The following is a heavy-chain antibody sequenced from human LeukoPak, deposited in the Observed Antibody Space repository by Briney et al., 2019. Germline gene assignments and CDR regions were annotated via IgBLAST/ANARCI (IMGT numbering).Heavy chain of an antibody. J-gene: IGHJ3*02. Sequence: SETLSLTCTVSGGSISSYYWSWIRQPPGKGLEWIGSIYYSGSTYYNPSLKSRVTISVDTSKNQFSLKLSSVTAADTAVYYCARGPYIGAFDIWGQGTMVTVSS. V-gene: IGHV4-59*12. CDR3: ARGPYIGAFDI. D-gene: IGHD5-12*01. CDR1: GGSISSYY. CDR2: IYYSGST.